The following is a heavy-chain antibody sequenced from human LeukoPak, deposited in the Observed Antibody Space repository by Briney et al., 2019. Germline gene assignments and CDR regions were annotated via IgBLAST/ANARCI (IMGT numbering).Heavy chain of an antibody. Sequence: GGSLRLSCAASGFTLSSYAMNWVRQAPGKGLEWVSTISGSGGSTYCADSVKGRFTISRDNSKNTLYLQMNSLRAEDTAVYYCARVYGDRDYWGQGTLVTVSS. V-gene: IGHV3-23*01. J-gene: IGHJ4*02. D-gene: IGHD4-17*01. CDR1: GFTLSSYA. CDR2: ISGSGGST. CDR3: ARVYGDRDY.